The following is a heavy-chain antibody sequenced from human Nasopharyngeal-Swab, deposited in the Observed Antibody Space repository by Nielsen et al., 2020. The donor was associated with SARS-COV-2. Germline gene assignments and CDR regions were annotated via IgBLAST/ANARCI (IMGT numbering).Heavy chain of an antibody. J-gene: IGHJ4*02. CDR3: AKIIRPGAGYFDS. D-gene: IGHD7-27*01. CDR2: LGSAGVKT. CDR1: GFTFTNYG. V-gene: IGHV3-23*01. Sequence: GGSLRLSCAASGFTFTNYGMSWVRQAPGKGLEGVSHLGSAGVKTFYADSVKGRFTISNDNSKNTLYLQLGSLRADDTAVYFCAKIIRPGAGYFDSWGQGTLVTVSS.